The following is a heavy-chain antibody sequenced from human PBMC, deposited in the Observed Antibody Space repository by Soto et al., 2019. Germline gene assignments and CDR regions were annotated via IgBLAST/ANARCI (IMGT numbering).Heavy chain of an antibody. Sequence: QVQLQESGPGLVKPSQTLSLTCTVSGGSISSGGYYLNWIRQHPGKGLEWIGYIYYSGSTYYNPSLDSRVTISVDTSKLQFPLNLSSVAAADTAVYYFAGEPSIWGQGTLVTVSS. J-gene: IGHJ4*02. CDR2: IYYSGST. CDR3: AGEPSI. V-gene: IGHV4-31*03. CDR1: GGSISSGGYY.